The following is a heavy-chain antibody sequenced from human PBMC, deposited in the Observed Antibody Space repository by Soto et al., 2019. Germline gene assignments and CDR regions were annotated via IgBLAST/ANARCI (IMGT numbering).Heavy chain of an antibody. J-gene: IGHJ5*02. CDR3: AGGGYGTSTSCYLNWFDP. CDR2: ISYDGSNK. CDR1: GFTFSSYA. D-gene: IGHD2-2*01. V-gene: IGHV3-30-3*01. Sequence: QVQLVESGGGVVQPGRSLRLSCAASGFTFSSYAMHWVRQAPGKGLEWVAVISYDGSNKYYADSVKGRFTISRDNPKNTLYLQMNSLRAEDTAVYYCAGGGYGTSTSCYLNWFDPWGQGTLVSVSS.